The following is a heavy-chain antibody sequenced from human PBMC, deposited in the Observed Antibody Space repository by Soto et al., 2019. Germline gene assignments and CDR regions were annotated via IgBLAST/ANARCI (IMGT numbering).Heavy chain of an antibody. CDR3: AKVRSGYYAYYFDY. V-gene: IGHV3-23*01. CDR2: ISGSGGST. J-gene: IGHJ4*02. D-gene: IGHD3-3*01. Sequence: GGSLRLSCAASGFPFSSYAMSWVRQAPGKGLEWVSAISGSGGSTYYADSVKGRFTISRDNSKNTLYLQMNSLRAEDTAVYYCAKVRSGYYAYYFDYWGQGTLVTVS. CDR1: GFPFSSYA.